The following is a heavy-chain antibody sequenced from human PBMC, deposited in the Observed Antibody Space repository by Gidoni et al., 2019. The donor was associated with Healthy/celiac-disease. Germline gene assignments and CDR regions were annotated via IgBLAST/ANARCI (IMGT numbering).Heavy chain of an antibody. J-gene: IGHJ6*02. CDR3: ASRGTTVVTTGYYYYYGMDV. CDR1: GFTVSSHY. CDR2: IYSGGST. D-gene: IGHD4-17*01. V-gene: IGHV3-53*01. Sequence: EVQLVESGGGLIQPGGSLRLSCAASGFTVSSHYMSWVRQAPGKGLEWVSVIYSGGSTYYADSVKGRFTISRDNSKNTLYLQMNSLRAEDTAVYYCASRGTTVVTTGYYYYYGMDVWGQGTTVTVSS.